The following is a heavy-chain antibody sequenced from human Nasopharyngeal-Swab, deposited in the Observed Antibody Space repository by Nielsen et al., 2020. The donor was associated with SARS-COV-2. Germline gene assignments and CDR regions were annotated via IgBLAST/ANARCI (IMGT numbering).Heavy chain of an antibody. D-gene: IGHD3-22*01. Sequence: LSLTCAASGFTFSSYAMHWVRQAPGKGLEWVAVISYDGSNKYYADSVKGRFTISRDNSKNTLYLQMNSLRAEDTAVYYCARDYYDSSGYYYFDYYYGMDVWGQGTTVTVSS. CDR3: ARDYYDSSGYYYFDYYYGMDV. J-gene: IGHJ6*02. V-gene: IGHV3-30*04. CDR1: GFTFSSYA. CDR2: ISYDGSNK.